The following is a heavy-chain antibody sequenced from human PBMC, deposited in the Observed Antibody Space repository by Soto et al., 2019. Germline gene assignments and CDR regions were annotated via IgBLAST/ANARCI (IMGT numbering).Heavy chain of an antibody. V-gene: IGHV1-18*01. CDR2: ISAHNGNT. J-gene: IGHJ4*02. Sequence: QVHLVQSGAEVKKPGASVKVSCKGSGYAFTTYGITWVRQAPGQGLEWMGWISAHNGNTNYAQKLQGRVTVTRDTSTSTAYMELRSVRSDDTAVYYSASGRYGDYWGQGALVTVSS. D-gene: IGHD1-26*01. CDR1: GYAFTTYG. CDR3: ASGRYGDY.